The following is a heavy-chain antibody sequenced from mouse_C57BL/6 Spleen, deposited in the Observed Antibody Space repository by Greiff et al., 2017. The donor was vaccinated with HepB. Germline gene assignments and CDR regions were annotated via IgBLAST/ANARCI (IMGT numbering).Heavy chain of an antibody. D-gene: IGHD2-2*01. V-gene: IGHV1-64*01. CDR2: IHPNSGST. CDR1: GYTFTSYW. J-gene: IGHJ3*01. Sequence: VQLKQPGAELVKPGASVKLSCKASGYTFTSYWMHWVKQRPGQGLEWIGMIHPNSGSTNYNEKFKSKATLTVDKSSSTAYMQLSSLTSEDSAVYYCASYGYDEAWFAYWGQGTLVTVSA. CDR3: ASYGYDEAWFAY.